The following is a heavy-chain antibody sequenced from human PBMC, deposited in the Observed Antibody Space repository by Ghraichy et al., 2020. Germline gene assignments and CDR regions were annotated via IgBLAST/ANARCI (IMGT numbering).Heavy chain of an antibody. CDR3: ARGRPIRYFDYEVAFDI. CDR2: INHSGST. D-gene: IGHD3-9*01. Sequence: SETLSLTCAVYGGSFSGYYWSWIRQPPGKGLEWIGEINHSGSTNYNPSPKSRVTISVDTSKNQFSLKLSSVTAADTAVYYCARGRPIRYFDYEVAFDIWGQGTMVTVSS. CDR1: GGSFSGYY. V-gene: IGHV4-34*01. J-gene: IGHJ3*02.